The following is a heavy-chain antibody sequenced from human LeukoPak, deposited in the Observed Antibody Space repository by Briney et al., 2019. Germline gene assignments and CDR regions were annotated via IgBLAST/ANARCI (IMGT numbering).Heavy chain of an antibody. CDR3: ARDIVPAAIGAFDI. J-gene: IGHJ3*02. CDR2: IIPIFSTA. D-gene: IGHD2-2*01. V-gene: IGHV1-69*13. CDR1: GGTFSSYA. Sequence: AASVKVSCKASGGTFSSYAISWVRQAPGQGLEWMGGIIPIFSTANYAQKFQGRVTITADESTSTAYMELSSLRSEDTAVYYCARDIVPAAIGAFDIWGQGTMVTVSS.